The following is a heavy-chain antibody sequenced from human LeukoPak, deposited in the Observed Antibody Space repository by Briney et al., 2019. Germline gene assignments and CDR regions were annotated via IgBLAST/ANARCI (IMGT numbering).Heavy chain of an antibody. Sequence: SLRLSCAASGFTFDDYAMHWVRQAPGKGLEWVSGISWNSGSIGYADSVKGRFTISRDNAKNSLYLQMNSLRAEDMALYYCAKAPLPRATTGYYFDYWGQGTLVTVSS. J-gene: IGHJ4*02. D-gene: IGHD4-17*01. CDR1: GFTFDDYA. CDR2: ISWNSGSI. V-gene: IGHV3-9*03. CDR3: AKAPLPRATTGYYFDY.